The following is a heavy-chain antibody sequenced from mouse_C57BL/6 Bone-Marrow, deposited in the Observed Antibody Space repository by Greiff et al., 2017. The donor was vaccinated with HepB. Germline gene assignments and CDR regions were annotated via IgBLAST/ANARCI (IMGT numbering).Heavy chain of an antibody. J-gene: IGHJ2*01. Sequence: EVKLMESGGGLVKPGGSLKLSCAASGFTFSSYAMSWVRQTPEKRLEWVATISDGGSYTYYPDNVKGRFTISRDNAKNNLYLQMSHLKSEDTAMYYCARDPTTVPFFDYWGQGTTLTVSS. CDR1: GFTFSSYA. CDR2: ISDGGSYT. V-gene: IGHV5-4*01. D-gene: IGHD1-1*01. CDR3: ARDPTTVPFFDY.